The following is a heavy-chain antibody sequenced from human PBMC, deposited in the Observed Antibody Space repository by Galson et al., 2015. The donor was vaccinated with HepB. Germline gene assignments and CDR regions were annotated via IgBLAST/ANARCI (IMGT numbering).Heavy chain of an antibody. CDR1: GFIFRNFA. V-gene: IGHV3-30*04. CDR2: ISGDGSTE. J-gene: IGHJ5*02. D-gene: IGHD1-26*01. Sequence: SLRLSCAASGFIFRNFAVNWVRQPPGKGPEWLAVISGDGSTEDYADSVKGRFTISRDNSKNTLYLQLSSLRSEDTAMYYCTKSQECRGSDCYRALDRWGRGTLVTVSP. CDR3: TKSQECRGSDCYRALDR.